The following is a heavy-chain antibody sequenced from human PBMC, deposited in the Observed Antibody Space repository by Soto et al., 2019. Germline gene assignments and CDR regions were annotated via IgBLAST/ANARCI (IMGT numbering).Heavy chain of an antibody. Sequence: QVQLVESGGGVVQPGTSLRLSCVGSGFTFRSYVIHWVRQAPGKGLEWVALTSYDGSNNFYGDSVKGRFTISRDNSRNTVELQMPRLRLEDTAMYYCARWGTTGGLDVWGQGTLVSVSS. CDR3: ARWGTTGGLDV. V-gene: IGHV3-33*05. CDR2: TSYDGSNN. J-gene: IGHJ4*02. CDR1: GFTFRSYV. D-gene: IGHD3-16*01.